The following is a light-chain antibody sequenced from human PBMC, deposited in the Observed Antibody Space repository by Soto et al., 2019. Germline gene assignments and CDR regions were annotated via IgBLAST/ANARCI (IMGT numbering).Light chain of an antibody. CDR3: QQFNNWPPWT. CDR2: GAS. V-gene: IGKV3-15*01. Sequence: EIVMTQSPATLSVSPGERATLSCRASQSISTNIVWFQQKPGQAPRLLIYGASTRATGIPARFIGSGSGTEFPLTISSLQSEDFAVYYCQQFNNWPPWTFGQGTKVEV. J-gene: IGKJ1*01. CDR1: QSISTN.